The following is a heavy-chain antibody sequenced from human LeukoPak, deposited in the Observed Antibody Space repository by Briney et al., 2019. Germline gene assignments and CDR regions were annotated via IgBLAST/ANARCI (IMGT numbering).Heavy chain of an antibody. J-gene: IGHJ6*02. D-gene: IGHD4-23*01. Sequence: GGSLRLSCAASEFTLSSYAMNWVRQAPGKGLEWVSSISGRGGSTYYADTVKGRFTISRDNSKNTLYLQMNSLRAEDTAVYYCATVVAMEHYYYYGMDVWGQGTTVTVSS. CDR1: EFTLSSYA. CDR2: ISGRGGST. CDR3: ATVVAMEHYYYYGMDV. V-gene: IGHV3-23*01.